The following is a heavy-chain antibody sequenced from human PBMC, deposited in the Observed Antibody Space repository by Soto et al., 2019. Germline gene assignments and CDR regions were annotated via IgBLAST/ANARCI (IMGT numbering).Heavy chain of an antibody. CDR1: GGSISSYY. Sequence: SETLSLTCTVSGGSISSYYWSWIRQPPGKGLERIGYIYYSGSTNYNPSLKSRVTISVDTSKNQFSLKLSSVTAADTAVYYCARRGIWFGELADSAYFDYWGQGTLVTVSS. V-gene: IGHV4-59*01. D-gene: IGHD3-10*01. J-gene: IGHJ4*02. CDR2: IYYSGST. CDR3: ARRGIWFGELADSAYFDY.